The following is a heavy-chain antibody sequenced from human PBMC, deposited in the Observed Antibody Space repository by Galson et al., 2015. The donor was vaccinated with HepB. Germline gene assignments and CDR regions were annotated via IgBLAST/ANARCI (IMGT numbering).Heavy chain of an antibody. D-gene: IGHD3-22*01. CDR2: MNPNSGNT. CDR1: GYTFTSYD. V-gene: IGHV1-8*01. CDR3: ARGGRSHHGYYYDSSGYFPNWFDP. J-gene: IGHJ5*02. Sequence: SVKVSCKASGYTFTSYDINWVRQATGQGLEWMGWMNPNSGNTGYAQKFQGRVTMTRNTSISTAYMELSSLRSEDTAVYYCARGGRSHHGYYYDSSGYFPNWFDPWGQGTLVTVSS.